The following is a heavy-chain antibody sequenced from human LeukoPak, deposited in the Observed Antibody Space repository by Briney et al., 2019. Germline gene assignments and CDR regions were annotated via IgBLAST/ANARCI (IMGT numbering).Heavy chain of an antibody. V-gene: IGHV3-53*01. J-gene: IGHJ4*02. Sequence: PGGSLRLSCAASGFTVSSNYMTWVRQAPGKGLEWLSVMYSGGSTYYAASVEGRFTISRDNSKNTVYLQMNSLRAEDTAVYFCAKELYGNPSGYWGQGTRVTVSS. CDR1: GFTVSSNY. D-gene: IGHD2-8*01. CDR2: MYSGGST. CDR3: AKELYGNPSGY.